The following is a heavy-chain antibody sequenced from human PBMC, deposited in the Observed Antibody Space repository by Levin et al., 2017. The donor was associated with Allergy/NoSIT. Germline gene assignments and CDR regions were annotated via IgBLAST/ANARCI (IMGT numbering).Heavy chain of an antibody. D-gene: IGHD1-26*01. J-gene: IGHJ6*02. CDR1: GYTFTSYG. V-gene: IGHV1-18*01. CDR2: ISAYNGNT. CDR3: ARVSGSYSYYYYGMDV. Sequence: ASVKVSCKASGYTFTSYGISWVRQAPGQGLEWMGWISAYNGNTNYAQKLQGRVTMTTDTSTSTAYMELRSLRSDDTAVYYCARVSGSYSYYYYGMDVWGQGTTVTVSS.